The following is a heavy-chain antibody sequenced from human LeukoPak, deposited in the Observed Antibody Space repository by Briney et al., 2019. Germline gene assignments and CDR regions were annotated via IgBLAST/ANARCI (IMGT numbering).Heavy chain of an antibody. CDR1: GFPFSSYT. J-gene: IGHJ2*01. Sequence: GGSLRLSCAASGFPFSSYTMNWVRRAPGKGLEWVSSISSSSTSIYYADSVKGRFTISRDNAKISLYLQMNSLRAEDTAVYYCARGYSGWYFDLWGRGTLVTVSS. CDR3: ARGYSGWYFDL. CDR2: ISSSSTSI. V-gene: IGHV3-21*01. D-gene: IGHD3-10*01.